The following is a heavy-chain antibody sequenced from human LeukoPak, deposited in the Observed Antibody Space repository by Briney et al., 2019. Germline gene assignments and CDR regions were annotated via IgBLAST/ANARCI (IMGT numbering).Heavy chain of an antibody. D-gene: IGHD4-11*01. V-gene: IGHV3-33*06. Sequence: GSLRLSCAASGFTFSHYGMHWVRQTPGAGLEWVAVIWSDGSDKYYAKSVKGRFTISRDNSKNPLFLQMNSLRAEDTAVYYCAKDAQRGFDYSNSLQNWGQGILVTVSS. CDR2: IWSDGSDK. CDR1: GFTFSHYG. J-gene: IGHJ1*01. CDR3: AKDAQRGFDYSNSLQN.